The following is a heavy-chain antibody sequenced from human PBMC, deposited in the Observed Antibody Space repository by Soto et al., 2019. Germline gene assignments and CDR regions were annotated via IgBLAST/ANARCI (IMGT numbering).Heavy chain of an antibody. CDR3: AIEKVAGRTYFDY. V-gene: IGHV1-69*01. Sequence: QVQLVQSGAEVKKPGSSVKVSCKASGGTFSSYATSWVRQAPGQGLEWMGGIIPIFGTANSPQKFQCRVTITAHESTSTAYMELSSLRSEDSAVYDCAIEKVAGRTYFDYWGQGTLVSVSS. J-gene: IGHJ4*02. D-gene: IGHD6-19*01. CDR1: GGTFSSYA. CDR2: IIPIFGTA.